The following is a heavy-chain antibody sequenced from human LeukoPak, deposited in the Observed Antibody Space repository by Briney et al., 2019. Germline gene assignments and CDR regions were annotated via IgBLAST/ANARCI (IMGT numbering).Heavy chain of an antibody. D-gene: IGHD1-26*01. CDR3: ARDRGGSYSIDY. CDR1: GYTFTSSH. J-gene: IGHJ4*02. Sequence: GASVRVSCKPSGYTFTSSHAHWVRQAPGQGLEWMGLVNCGDGYTNYAQKLQGRVSVTADTSTSTLYMDLTSPTTEDTAIYYCARDRGGSYSIDYWGQGTLVTVSS. V-gene: IGHV1-46*01. CDR2: VNCGDGYT.